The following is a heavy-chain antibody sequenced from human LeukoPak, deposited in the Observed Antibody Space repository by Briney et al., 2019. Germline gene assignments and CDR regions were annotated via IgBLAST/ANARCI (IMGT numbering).Heavy chain of an antibody. V-gene: IGHV1-2*02. Sequence: ASVNVSCTPSGYSFNGYYMHWVRQTPGQGREWMGWINPNSGDTNYAQKFQGRVTMTRDTSISTAYMELSRLRSDDTAVYYCTKAREREYDYWGQGTVVTVSS. CDR3: TKAREREYDY. CDR1: GYSFNGYY. D-gene: IGHD2/OR15-2a*01. CDR2: INPNSGDT. J-gene: IGHJ4*02.